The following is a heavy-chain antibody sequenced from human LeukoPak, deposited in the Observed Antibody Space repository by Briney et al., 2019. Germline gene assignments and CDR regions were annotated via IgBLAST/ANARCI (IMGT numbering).Heavy chain of an antibody. Sequence: GGSLRLSCAASGFTVSSNYMTWVRQAPGKGLEWVSVIYRAGNTYYADSVKGRFTISRDNSKNTVYLQMNSLRAEDTAVYYCATFSYAGNAGGSVGPWGQGTLVTVSS. V-gene: IGHV3-53*01. D-gene: IGHD4-23*01. J-gene: IGHJ5*02. CDR1: GFTVSSNY. CDR2: IYRAGNT. CDR3: ATFSYAGNAGGSVGP.